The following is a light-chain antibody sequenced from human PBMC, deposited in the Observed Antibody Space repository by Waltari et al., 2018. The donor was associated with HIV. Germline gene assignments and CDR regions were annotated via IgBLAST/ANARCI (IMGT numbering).Light chain of an antibody. V-gene: IGKV1D-16*01. J-gene: IGKJ1*01. CDR1: QTVRSS. Sequence: DIQITQSPPSLSASVGQRVTITCRASQTVRSSLAWYQQRPGKAPKSLVYGASILQTEVPARFSAGGSGTNFSLTISSLKPEDFATYICLQYYTFPRTFGRGTRVDMK. CDR2: GAS. CDR3: LQYYTFPRT.